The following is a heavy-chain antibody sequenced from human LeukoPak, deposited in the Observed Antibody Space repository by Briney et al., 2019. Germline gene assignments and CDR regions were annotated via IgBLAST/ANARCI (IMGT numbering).Heavy chain of an antibody. CDR3: ARGGFGY. V-gene: IGHV4-34*01. D-gene: IGHD3-10*01. Sequence: PSEALSLTCAVYGGSFSGYYWSWIRQPPGKGLEWIGEINHSGSTNYNPSLKSRVTISVDTSKNQFSLKLSSVTAADTAVYYCARGGFGYWGQGTLVTVSS. J-gene: IGHJ4*02. CDR1: GGSFSGYY. CDR2: INHSGST.